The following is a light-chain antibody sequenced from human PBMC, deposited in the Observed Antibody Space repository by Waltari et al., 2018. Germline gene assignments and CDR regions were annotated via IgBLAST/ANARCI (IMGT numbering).Light chain of an antibody. CDR2: TNN. J-gene: IGLJ2*01. Sequence: QSVLTQPPSASGTPGQRVTIACSGSSSNIGGNTVNWYQQLPGTAPKLLIYTNNRRPSGVPGRVSGSKSGTSASLAISGLQSEDEADYYCAAWDDSLKRVVFGGGTKLTVL. CDR1: SSNIGGNT. V-gene: IGLV1-44*01. CDR3: AAWDDSLKRVV.